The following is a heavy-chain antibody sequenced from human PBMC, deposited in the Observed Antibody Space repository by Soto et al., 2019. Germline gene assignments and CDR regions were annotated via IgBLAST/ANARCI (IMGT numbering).Heavy chain of an antibody. CDR1: GFPFSSYS. CDR3: ARDGVHSSGWYYTTPDYLDY. Sequence: GGSLRPSCAASGFPFSSYSMNRVRQAPGKGLEWVSYISSSSSTVYYADSVKGRFTISRDNAKNSLYLQMNSLRDEDTAVYYCARDGVHSSGWYYTTPDYLDYWGQGTLVTVSS. D-gene: IGHD6-19*01. J-gene: IGHJ4*02. CDR2: ISSSSSTV. V-gene: IGHV3-48*02.